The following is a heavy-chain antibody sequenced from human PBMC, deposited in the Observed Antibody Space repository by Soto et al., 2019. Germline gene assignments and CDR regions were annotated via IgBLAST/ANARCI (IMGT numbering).Heavy chain of an antibody. J-gene: IGHJ4*02. D-gene: IGHD1-1*01. V-gene: IGHV3-23*01. CDR2: INDRGDTT. CDR1: GFIINRDA. Sequence: PGGSLILSCAASGFIINRDALSWVRQAPGKGLEWVAAINDRGDTTHYADSVKGRFTISRDTSKNTLYLQMNTLRAEDTAVYYCAKDKPGTTSFDYWGRGTLVTVSS. CDR3: AKDKPGTTSFDY.